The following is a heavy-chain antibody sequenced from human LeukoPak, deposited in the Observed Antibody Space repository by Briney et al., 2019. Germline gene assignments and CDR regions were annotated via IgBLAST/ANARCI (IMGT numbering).Heavy chain of an antibody. CDR1: GFTFSSYW. J-gene: IGHJ4*02. D-gene: IGHD3-10*01. Sequence: GGSLRLSCAASGFTFSSYWMHWVRQAPGKGLVWVSRINSDGSSTSYADSVKGRFTISRDNAKNTLYLQMNSLRAEDTAVYYCAREEVLLWFGELRPQYYFDYWGQGTLVTVSS. CDR2: INSDGSST. V-gene: IGHV3-74*01. CDR3: AREEVLLWFGELRPQYYFDY.